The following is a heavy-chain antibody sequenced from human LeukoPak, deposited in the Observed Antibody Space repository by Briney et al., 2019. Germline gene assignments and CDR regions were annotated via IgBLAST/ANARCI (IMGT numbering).Heavy chain of an antibody. Sequence: GGSLRLSCAASGFTFSSYWMSWVRQAPGKGLEWVSAISGSGGSTYYADSVKGRFTISRDNSKNTLYLQMNSLRAEDTAVYYCAKDRAITMVRGVIMGNWFDPWGQGTLVTVSS. J-gene: IGHJ5*02. CDR3: AKDRAITMVRGVIMGNWFDP. V-gene: IGHV3-23*01. CDR1: GFTFSSYW. CDR2: ISGSGGST. D-gene: IGHD3-10*01.